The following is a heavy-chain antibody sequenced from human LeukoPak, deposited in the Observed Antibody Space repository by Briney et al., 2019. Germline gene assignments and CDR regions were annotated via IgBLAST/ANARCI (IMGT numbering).Heavy chain of an antibody. CDR2: ISSSSSYI. V-gene: IGHV3-21*01. CDR1: GFTFSSYS. J-gene: IGHJ6*02. D-gene: IGHD6-13*01. Sequence: PGGSLRLSCAASGFTFSSYSMNWVRQAPGKGLEWVSSISSSSSYIYYADSVKGRFTISRDNAKNSLYLQMNSLRAEDTAVYYCARDATRSSWYPYYYYGMDVWGQGTTVTVSS. CDR3: ARDATRSSWYPYYYYGMDV.